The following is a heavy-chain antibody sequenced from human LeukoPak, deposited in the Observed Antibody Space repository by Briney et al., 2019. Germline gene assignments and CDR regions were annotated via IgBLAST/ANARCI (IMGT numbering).Heavy chain of an antibody. J-gene: IGHJ5*02. Sequence: GGSLRLSCAASGFTFSDYYMSWIRQAPGKGLEWVSVSYSGGSTYYADSVRGRFTISRDNSKNTVYLQMNSLRAEDTAVYYCARDRGGSYAHHRWFDPWGQGTLVTVSS. CDR2: SYSGGST. D-gene: IGHD1-26*01. CDR3: ARDRGGSYAHHRWFDP. CDR1: GFTFSDYY. V-gene: IGHV3-53*01.